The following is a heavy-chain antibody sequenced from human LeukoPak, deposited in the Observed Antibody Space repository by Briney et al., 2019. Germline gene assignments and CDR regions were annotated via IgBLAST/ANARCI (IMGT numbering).Heavy chain of an antibody. CDR3: ARPVLWFGDLLTGYFDY. Sequence: GGSLRLSCSASGFTFSAFGMHWVRQPPGKGPEWVTFIRYDGSNKYYTDSVKGRFTISRDNSKNTLYLQMNSLRAEDTAVYYCARPVLWFGDLLTGYFDYWGQGTLVTVSS. CDR2: IRYDGSNK. CDR1: GFTFSAFG. V-gene: IGHV3-30*02. D-gene: IGHD3-10*01. J-gene: IGHJ4*02.